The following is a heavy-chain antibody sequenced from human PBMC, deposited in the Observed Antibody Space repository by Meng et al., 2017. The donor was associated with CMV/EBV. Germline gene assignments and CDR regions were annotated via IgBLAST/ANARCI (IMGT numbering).Heavy chain of an antibody. V-gene: IGHV3-7*01. D-gene: IGHD3-10*01. CDR2: IKQDGSEK. CDR3: ARNARGSGY. Sequence: GESLKISCAASGFTFSTYWMTWVRQAPEKGLEWVANIKQDGSEKYYVDSVKGRFTISRDNAKNSLFLQMNSLRAEDTAMYYCARNARGSGYWGQGTLVTVSS. CDR1: GFTFSTYW. J-gene: IGHJ4*02.